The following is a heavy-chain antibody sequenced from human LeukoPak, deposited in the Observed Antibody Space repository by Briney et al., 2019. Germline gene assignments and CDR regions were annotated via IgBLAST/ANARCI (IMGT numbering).Heavy chain of an antibody. CDR2: IYTTGTA. Sequence: PSETLSLTCIISGGSIGPYYWSWIRQAAGKGPEWIGRIYTTGTADYNPSLKSRVTISVDTSKNQFSLKLSSVTAADTAVYYCARPGIAARYFDYWGQGTLVTVSS. V-gene: IGHV4-4*07. D-gene: IGHD6-6*01. J-gene: IGHJ4*02. CDR3: ARPGIAARYFDY. CDR1: GGSIGPYY.